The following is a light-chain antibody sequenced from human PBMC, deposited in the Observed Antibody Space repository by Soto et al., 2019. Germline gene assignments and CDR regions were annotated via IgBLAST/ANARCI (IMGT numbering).Light chain of an antibody. Sequence: DIQMTQSPSSLSASVRDRVTITCRASQSISSYLNWYQQKPGKAPKLLIYAASSLQSGVPSRFSGSGSGTDFTLTISSLQPEDFATYYCQQSYSTPWTFGQGTKVEIK. V-gene: IGKV1-39*01. CDR3: QQSYSTPWT. CDR2: AAS. J-gene: IGKJ1*01. CDR1: QSISSY.